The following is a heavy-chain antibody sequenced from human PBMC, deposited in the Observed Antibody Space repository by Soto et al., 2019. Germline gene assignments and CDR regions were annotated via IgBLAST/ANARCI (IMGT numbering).Heavy chain of an antibody. CDR1: GDSLRTGSYY. J-gene: IGHJ5*02. CDR2: VYYTGST. CDR3: ARRTETPNRFDP. D-gene: IGHD1-7*01. V-gene: IGHV4-61*01. Sequence: SETLSLTCSVSGDSLRTGSYYWSWIRQPPGRGLEWIGYVYYTGSTNYNPSLKSRVTMSVDTSKNQFSLKLSSVTAADTAVYYCARRTETPNRFDPWGQGTLVTVSS.